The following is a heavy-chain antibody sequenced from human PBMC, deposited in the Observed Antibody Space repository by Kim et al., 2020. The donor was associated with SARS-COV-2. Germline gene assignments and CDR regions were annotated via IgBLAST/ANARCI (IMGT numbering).Heavy chain of an antibody. V-gene: IGHV4-34*01. CDR3: ARGPVAPRD. Sequence: RPDYNPSLKSRVTISVATSKNQFSLKLSSVTAADTAVYYCARGPVAPRDWGQGTLVTVSS. CDR2: RP. J-gene: IGHJ4*02.